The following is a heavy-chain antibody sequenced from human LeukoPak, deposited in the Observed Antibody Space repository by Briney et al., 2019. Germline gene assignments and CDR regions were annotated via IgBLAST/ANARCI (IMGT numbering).Heavy chain of an antibody. V-gene: IGHV3-23*01. CDR3: ARDHDFWSGYPIYYMDV. D-gene: IGHD3-3*01. CDR2: ISGSGGST. J-gene: IGHJ6*03. Sequence: GGSLRLSCAASGFTFSSYAMSWVRQAPGKGLEWVSAISGSGGSTYYADSVKGRFTISRDNSKNTLYLKMNSLRAEDTAVYYCARDHDFWSGYPIYYMDVWGKGTTVTVSS. CDR1: GFTFSSYA.